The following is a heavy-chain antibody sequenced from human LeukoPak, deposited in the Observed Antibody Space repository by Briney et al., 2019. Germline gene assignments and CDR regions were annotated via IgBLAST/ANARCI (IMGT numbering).Heavy chain of an antibody. V-gene: IGHV3-48*01. CDR1: GFTFSSYS. CDR3: ARDFYDTSGYYYDY. CDR2: ISSSSSTI. Sequence: PGGSLRLSCAASGFTFSSYSMNWVRQAPGKGLEWVSHISSSSSTIYYADSVKGRFTISRDNAKNSLYLQMNSLRAEDTAVYYCARDFYDTSGYYYDYWGQGTLVTVSS. J-gene: IGHJ4*02. D-gene: IGHD3-22*01.